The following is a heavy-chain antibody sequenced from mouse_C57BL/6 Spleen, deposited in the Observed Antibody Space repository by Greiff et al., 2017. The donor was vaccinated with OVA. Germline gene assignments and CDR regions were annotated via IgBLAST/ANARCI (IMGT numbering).Heavy chain of an antibody. D-gene: IGHD1-1*01. CDR3: ARGDYYGSRGFHWYFDV. CDR1: GYTFTDYY. CDR2: IFPGSGST. V-gene: IGHV1-75*01. J-gene: IGHJ1*03. Sequence: QVQLKQSGPELVKPGASVKISCKASGYTFTDYYINWVKQRPGQGLEWIGWIFPGSGSTYYNEKFKGKATLTVDKSSSTAYMLLSSLTSEDSAVYFCARGDYYGSRGFHWYFDVWGTGTTVTVSS.